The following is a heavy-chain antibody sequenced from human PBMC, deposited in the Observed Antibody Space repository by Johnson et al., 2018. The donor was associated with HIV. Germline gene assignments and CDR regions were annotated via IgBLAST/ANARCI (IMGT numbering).Heavy chain of an antibody. CDR1: GFTFSSYG. CDR2: IYSGGST. J-gene: IGHJ3*02. D-gene: IGHD2/OR15-2a*01. Sequence: QVQVVESGGGLIQPGGSLRHSCAASGFTFSSYGMHWVRQAPGKGLEWVAVIYSGGSTHYADSVKGRSTISRDNAKNTLYLQVNSLRAEDTAVYYCARGFHSAFDIWGQGTMVTVSS. V-gene: IGHV3-NL1*01. CDR3: ARGFHSAFDI.